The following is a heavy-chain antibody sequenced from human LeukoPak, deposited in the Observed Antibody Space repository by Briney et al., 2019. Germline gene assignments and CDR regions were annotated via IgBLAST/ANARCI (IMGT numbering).Heavy chain of an antibody. V-gene: IGHV3-23*01. CDR3: ATFQIVVVPAAEDFDY. D-gene: IGHD2-2*01. CDR2: ISGGGDST. Sequence: GGSLSLSCAASGFTFSSYAMSWVRQAPGKGLEWVSGISGGGDSTYYADSVKGRFTISRDNSKNTLYLQMDSLRAEDTAVYYCATFQIVVVPAAEDFDYWGQGTLVTVSS. J-gene: IGHJ4*02. CDR1: GFTFSSYA.